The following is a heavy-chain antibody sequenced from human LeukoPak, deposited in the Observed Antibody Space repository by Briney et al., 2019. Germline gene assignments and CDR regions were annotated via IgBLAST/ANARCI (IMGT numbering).Heavy chain of an antibody. CDR2: ISSSSSYI. D-gene: IGHD2-2*01. Sequence: PGGSLRLSCAASGFTFSSYSMNWVRQAPGKGLEWVSSISSSSSYIYYADSVKGRFTISRDNAENSLYLQMNSLRAEDTAVYYCALDPLVVPDDYYYYGMDVWGKGTTVTVSS. CDR1: GFTFSSYS. CDR3: ALDPLVVPDDYYYYGMDV. V-gene: IGHV3-21*01. J-gene: IGHJ6*04.